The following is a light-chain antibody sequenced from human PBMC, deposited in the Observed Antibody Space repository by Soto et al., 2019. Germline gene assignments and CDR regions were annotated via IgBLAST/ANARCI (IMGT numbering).Light chain of an antibody. CDR2: GAS. J-gene: IGKJ4*01. CDR1: QSVSSSY. Sequence: EIVLTQSPGTLSLSPWERATLSCRASQSVSSSYLAWYQQKPGQAPRLLIYGASSRATGIPDRFSGSGSGTDFTLTISRLEPEDFAVYYCQQYGSSPRLTIGGGTKVDIK. V-gene: IGKV3-20*01. CDR3: QQYGSSPRLT.